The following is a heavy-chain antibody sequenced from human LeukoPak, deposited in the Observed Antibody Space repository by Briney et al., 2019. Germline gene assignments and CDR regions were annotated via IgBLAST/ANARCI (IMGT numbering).Heavy chain of an antibody. CDR2: INTNTGNP. D-gene: IGHD3-22*01. CDR3: VTRDGVSSGFFNLDY. CDR1: GYTFTHYA. J-gene: IGHJ4*02. V-gene: IGHV7-4-1*02. Sequence: GASVKVSCKASGYTFTHYAMNWVRQAPGQGLEWMGWINTNTGNPTYAQGFTGRSVFSLDTSVSTAYLQISSLKAEDTAVYYCVTRDGVSSGFFNLDYWGQGTLVTVSS.